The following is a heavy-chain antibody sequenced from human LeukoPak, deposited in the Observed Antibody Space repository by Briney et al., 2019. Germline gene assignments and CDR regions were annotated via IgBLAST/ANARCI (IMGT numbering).Heavy chain of an antibody. Sequence: PGGSLILSCAASGFTFSSCAMHRVRQAPGKALEWVAVISYDGSNKYYADSVKGRFTISRDNSKNTLYLQMNSLRAEDTAVYYCARDHRRWYYDYWGQGTLVTVSS. CDR2: ISYDGSNK. V-gene: IGHV3-30-3*01. J-gene: IGHJ4*02. CDR1: GFTFSSCA. D-gene: IGHD4-23*01. CDR3: ARDHRRWYYDY.